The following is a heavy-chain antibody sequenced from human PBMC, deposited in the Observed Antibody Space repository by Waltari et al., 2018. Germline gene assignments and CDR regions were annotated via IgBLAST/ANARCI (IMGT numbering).Heavy chain of an antibody. J-gene: IGHJ4*02. CDR2: IKSNRDGGAT. CDR3: TTDWTGSEGIVDY. D-gene: IGHD1-26*01. V-gene: IGHV3-15*01. Sequence: EVELVESGGGVVKPGGSLRLSCAASGFIFATAWMTWVRQAPGKGLEWSGRIKSNRDGGATDFAAPVKGRFSLSRDDSNSMVYLEMKSLKTDDTGVYYCTTDWTGSEGIVDYWGQGTVVSVSS. CDR1: GFIFATAW.